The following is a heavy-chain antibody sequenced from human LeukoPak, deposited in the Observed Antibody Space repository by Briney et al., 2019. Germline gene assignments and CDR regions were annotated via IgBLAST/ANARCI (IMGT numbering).Heavy chain of an antibody. V-gene: IGHV4-59*08. CDR2: IYYSGST. CDR1: GGSISSYY. D-gene: IGHD3-10*01. J-gene: IGHJ2*01. Sequence: SETLSLTCTVSGGSISSYYWSWIRQPPGKGLEWIGYIYYSGSTNYNPSLKSRVTISVDTSKNQFSLKLSSVTAADTAVYYCARHPPRWFGDLGWYFDLWGRGTLATVSS. CDR3: ARHPPRWFGDLGWYFDL.